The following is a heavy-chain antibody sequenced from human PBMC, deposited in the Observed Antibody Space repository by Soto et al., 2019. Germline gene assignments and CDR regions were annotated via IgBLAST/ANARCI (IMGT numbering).Heavy chain of an antibody. CDR2: ITSSSGHI. Sequence: VGSLRLSCEASGFTLTTYTMNWVRQASGKGLEWVSSITSSSGHIYYADSVKGRFTISRDNARNSLYLQMNSLRAEDTAVYYCVRERGLSSFYGMDVWGQGTTVTV. J-gene: IGHJ6*02. CDR3: VRERGLSSFYGMDV. V-gene: IGHV3-21*01. CDR1: GFTLTTYT. D-gene: IGHD3-10*01.